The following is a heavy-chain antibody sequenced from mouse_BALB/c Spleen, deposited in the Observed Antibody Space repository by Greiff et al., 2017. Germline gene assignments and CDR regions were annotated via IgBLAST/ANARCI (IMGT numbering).Heavy chain of an antibody. D-gene: IGHD2-3*01. CDR1: GYTFTSYV. CDR2: INPYNDGT. Sequence: EVKLQESGPELAKPGASVKMSCKASGYTFTSYVMHWVKQKPGQGLEWIGYINPYNDGTKYNEKFKGKATLTSDKSSSTAYMELSSLTSEDSAVYDCARGWGVYWYFDVWGAGTTGTVSS. CDR3: ARGWGVYWYFDV. J-gene: IGHJ1*01. V-gene: IGHV1-14*01.